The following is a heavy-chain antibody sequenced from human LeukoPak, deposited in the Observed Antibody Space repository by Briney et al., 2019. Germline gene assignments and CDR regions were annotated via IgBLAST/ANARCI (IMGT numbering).Heavy chain of an antibody. Sequence: GESLKISCKGSGYSFTSFWNGWVRQMPGKGLEWMGIIYPGDSETLYSPSFQGQVTISADKSINTAYLQWSSLKASDSAMYYCAKQKCIGDSCYRGEADWFDPWGQGTLVTVSS. J-gene: IGHJ5*02. CDR3: AKQKCIGDSCYRGEADWFDP. V-gene: IGHV5-51*01. D-gene: IGHD2-15*01. CDR2: IYPGDSET. CDR1: GYSFTSFW.